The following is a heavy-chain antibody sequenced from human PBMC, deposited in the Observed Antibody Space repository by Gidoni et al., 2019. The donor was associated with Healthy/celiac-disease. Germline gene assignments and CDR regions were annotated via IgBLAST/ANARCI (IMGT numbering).Heavy chain of an antibody. D-gene: IGHD6-13*01. CDR2: IIPIFGTA. CDR3: ASSLNSSSWYGGYFDL. CDR1: GGTFSSYA. Sequence: QVQLVQSGAEVKTPGSSVKVSCKASGGTFSSYAISWVRQAPGQGLEWMGGIIPIFGTANYAQKFQGRVTITADKSTSTAYMELSSLRSEDTAVYYCASSLNSSSWYGGYFDLWGRGTLVTVSS. J-gene: IGHJ2*01. V-gene: IGHV1-69*06.